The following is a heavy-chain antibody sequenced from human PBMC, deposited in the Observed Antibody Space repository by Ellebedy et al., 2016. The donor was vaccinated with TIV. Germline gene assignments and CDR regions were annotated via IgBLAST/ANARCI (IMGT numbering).Heavy chain of an antibody. Sequence: AASVKVSCKASGYTFTRNAIHWVRQAPGQGLEWMGWIGADEGNTKYSQKFQDRVTFTRETSRSTAWMELSSLRSEDTAVYYCARGYYYDSSGYPTASLEYYFDYWGQGTLVTVSS. J-gene: IGHJ4*02. CDR2: IGADEGNT. CDR1: GYTFTRNA. D-gene: IGHD3-22*01. CDR3: ARGYYYDSSGYPTASLEYYFDY. V-gene: IGHV1-3*01.